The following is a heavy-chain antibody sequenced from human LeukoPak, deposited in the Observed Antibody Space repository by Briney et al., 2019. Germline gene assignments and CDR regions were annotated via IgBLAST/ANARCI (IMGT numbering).Heavy chain of an antibody. V-gene: IGHV3-33*08. D-gene: IGHD4-17*01. CDR3: ARLPANDYGDV. CDR1: GFTFSSNG. Sequence: GGSLRLSCAASGFTFSSNGMYWVRQAPGKGLEWVAVIWYDGSNINYVDSVKGRFTISRDNPKSTLYLQMNSLRVEDTAMYYCARLPANDYGDVWGQGTTVTVSS. CDR2: IWYDGSNI. J-gene: IGHJ6*02.